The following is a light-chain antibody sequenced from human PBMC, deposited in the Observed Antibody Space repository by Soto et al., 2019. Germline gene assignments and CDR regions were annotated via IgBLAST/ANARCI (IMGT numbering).Light chain of an antibody. J-gene: IGKJ2*01. CDR2: DAS. CDR3: QQYKSFSLR. V-gene: IGKV1-5*01. CDR1: QSISGW. Sequence: DIQMTQSPSTLSASVGDRVTITCRASQSISGWLAWYQQKPGKAPNLLIYDASILESGVPSRFSGSGSGTEFTITIGSLQADDFATYYCQQYKSFSLRFGQGTKLEIK.